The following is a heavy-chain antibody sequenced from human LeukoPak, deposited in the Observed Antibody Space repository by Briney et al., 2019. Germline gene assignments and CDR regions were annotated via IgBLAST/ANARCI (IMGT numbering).Heavy chain of an antibody. D-gene: IGHD3-22*01. CDR2: ITSNGGST. J-gene: IGHJ4*02. CDR1: GFTFSTYS. CDR3: AKEAGSSGYSRVDY. Sequence: GGSLRLSCSASGFTFSTYSMHWVRQAPGKGLEYVSGITSNGGSTDYADSVKGRFTISRDNSKNTLYLQMSSLRAEDTAVYYCAKEAGSSGYSRVDYWGQGTLVTVSS. V-gene: IGHV3-64D*06.